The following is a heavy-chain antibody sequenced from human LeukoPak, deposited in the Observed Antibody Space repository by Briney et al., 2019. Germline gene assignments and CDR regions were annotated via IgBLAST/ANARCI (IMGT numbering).Heavy chain of an antibody. Sequence: PGRSLRLSCAASGFTFSSYAMHWVRQAPGKGLEWVAVISYDGSNKYYADSVKGRFTISRDNSKNTLYLQMNSLRAEDTAVYYCAQGVIHGVYYYYGMDVWGQGTTVTVSS. CDR1: GFTFSSYA. V-gene: IGHV3-30-3*01. CDR2: ISYDGSNK. D-gene: IGHD3-16*02. J-gene: IGHJ6*02. CDR3: AQGVIHGVYYYYGMDV.